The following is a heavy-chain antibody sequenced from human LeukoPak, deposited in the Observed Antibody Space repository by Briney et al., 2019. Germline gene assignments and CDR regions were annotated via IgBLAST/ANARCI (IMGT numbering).Heavy chain of an antibody. V-gene: IGHV4-31*03. D-gene: IGHD3-10*01. CDR2: IYYSGST. J-gene: IGHJ4*02. CDR1: GGSISSGGYY. CDR3: ARGRPERVRGVIITFDY. Sequence: SETLSLTCTVSGGSISSGGYYWSWIRQHPGKCLEWIGYIYYSGSTYYNPSLKSRVTVSVDTSKNQFSLKLSSVTAADTAVYYCARGRPERVRGVIITFDYWGQGTLVTVSS.